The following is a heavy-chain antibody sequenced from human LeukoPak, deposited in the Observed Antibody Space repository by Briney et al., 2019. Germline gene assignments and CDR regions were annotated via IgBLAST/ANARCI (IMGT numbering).Heavy chain of an antibody. CDR1: GFTFSSYG. J-gene: IGHJ4*02. V-gene: IGHV3-30*18. D-gene: IGHD4-23*01. CDR2: ISYDGSNK. Sequence: PGRSLRLSCAASGFTFSSYGMHWVSQAPGKGLEWVAVISYDGSNKYYADSVKGRFTISRDNSKNTLYLQMNRLRAEDTAVYYCAKVPVTTGVQGWGQGTLVTVSS. CDR3: AKVPVTTGVQG.